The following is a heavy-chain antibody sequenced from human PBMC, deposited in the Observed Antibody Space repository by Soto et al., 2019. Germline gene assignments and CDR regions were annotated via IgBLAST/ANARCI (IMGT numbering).Heavy chain of an antibody. Sequence: GSVKVSCKASGYTFTSYYMHWVRQAPGQGLEWMGIINPSTVPTIYAQKFHGRVTMTTDTSTSTVYMELSSLRSEDTAVYYCARDRGTIVGATTYWFDPWGQGNLVTAPQ. D-gene: IGHD1-26*01. J-gene: IGHJ5*02. CDR1: GYTFTSYY. CDR2: INPSTVPT. CDR3: ARDRGTIVGATTYWFDP. V-gene: IGHV1-46*01.